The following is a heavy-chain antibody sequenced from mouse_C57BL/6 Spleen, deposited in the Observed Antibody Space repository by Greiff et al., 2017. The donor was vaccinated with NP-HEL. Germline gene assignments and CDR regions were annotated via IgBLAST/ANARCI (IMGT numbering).Heavy chain of an antibody. J-gene: IGHJ1*03. CDR1: GYTFTSYW. CDR2: IDPSDSYT. Sequence: VQLKQPGAELVRPGTSVKLSCKASGYTFTSYWMHWEKQRPGQGLEWIGVIDPSDSYTNYNQKFKGKATLTVDTSSSTAYMQLSSLTSEDSAVYYCARWEPHWYFDVWGTGTTVTVSS. D-gene: IGHD4-1*01. CDR3: ARWEPHWYFDV. V-gene: IGHV1-59*01.